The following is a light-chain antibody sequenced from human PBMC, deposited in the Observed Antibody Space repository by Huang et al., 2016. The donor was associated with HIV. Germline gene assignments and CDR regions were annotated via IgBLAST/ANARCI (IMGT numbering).Light chain of an antibody. CDR1: QSVSTY. CDR2: DAS. Sequence: EVVLTQSPATLSLSPGERATLSCRASQSVSTYLAWYQQKPGQAPRLLIYDASNRATGIPARFSGSVSGTDFTLTISSLEPEDFALYYCQQRSSWPPSITFGQGTRLEIK. CDR3: QQRSSWPPSIT. V-gene: IGKV3-11*01. J-gene: IGKJ5*01.